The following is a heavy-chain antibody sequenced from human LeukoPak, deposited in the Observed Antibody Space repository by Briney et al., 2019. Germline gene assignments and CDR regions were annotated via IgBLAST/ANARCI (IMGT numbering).Heavy chain of an antibody. D-gene: IGHD2-15*01. CDR2: IYSGGNT. J-gene: IGHJ4*02. CDR1: GFTVSTNS. Sequence: GGSLRLSCTVSGFTVSTNSWSWVRQAPGKGLEWVSFIYSGGNTHYSDSVKGRFTISRDNSKNTLYLQMNSLRAEDTAIYYCARRAGEYSHPYDYWGQGTLVTVS. CDR3: ARRAGEYSHPYDY. V-gene: IGHV3-53*01.